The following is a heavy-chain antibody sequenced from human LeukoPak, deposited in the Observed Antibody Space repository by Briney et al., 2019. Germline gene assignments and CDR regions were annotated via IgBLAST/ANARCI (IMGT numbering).Heavy chain of an antibody. V-gene: IGHV4-4*07. Sequence: SETLSLTCTVSGGSISSYYWSWIRQPAGKGLEWIGRIYTSGSTNYNPSLKSRVTMSVDTSKNQFSLKLSSVTAADTAVYYCARGRDCSSTSCVFDYWGQGTLVTVSS. CDR1: GGSISSYY. J-gene: IGHJ4*02. CDR2: IYTSGST. CDR3: ARGRDCSSTSCVFDY. D-gene: IGHD2-2*01.